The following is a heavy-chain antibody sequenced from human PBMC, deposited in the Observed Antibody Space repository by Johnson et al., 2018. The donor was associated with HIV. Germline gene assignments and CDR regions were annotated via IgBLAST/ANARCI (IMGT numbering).Heavy chain of an antibody. CDR3: AKDVGNYWPNAFDI. J-gene: IGHJ3*02. CDR1: GFTFSSYG. D-gene: IGHD3-22*01. V-gene: IGHV3-48*01. CDR2: ISSSGSTI. Sequence: VQLVESGGGVVQPGRSLRLSCAASGFTFSSYGMHWVRQAPGKGLEWVSYISSSGSTIYYADSVKGRFTISRDNSKNTLYLQMNSLRAEYTAVYYCAKDVGNYWPNAFDIWGQGTTVTVSS.